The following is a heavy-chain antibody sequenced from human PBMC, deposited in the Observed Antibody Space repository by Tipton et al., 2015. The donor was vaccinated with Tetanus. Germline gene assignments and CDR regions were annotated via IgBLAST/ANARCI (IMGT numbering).Heavy chain of an antibody. Sequence: TLSLTCTVSGGSISSSYYYWGWIRQPPGKGLEWIGSLDYSGNTYYNSSLMSRVTISVDTSKNQFSLRLNSVTAVDTAVYYCAKSDRVTRTSWYFPDGGQGTLVTVSS. CDR1: GGSISSSYYY. CDR2: LDYSGNT. V-gene: IGHV4-39*01. D-gene: IGHD2-2*01. J-gene: IGHJ4*02. CDR3: AKSDRVTRTSWYFPD.